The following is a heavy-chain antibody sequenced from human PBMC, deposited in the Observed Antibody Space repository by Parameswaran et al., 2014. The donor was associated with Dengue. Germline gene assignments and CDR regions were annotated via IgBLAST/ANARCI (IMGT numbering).Heavy chain of an antibody. Sequence: WVRQAPGQRLEWIGWIVVGSGNTNYAQKFQERVTITRDMSTSTAYMELSSLRSEDTAVYYCAATQRGSSWYRVYYGMDVWGQGTTVTVSS. D-gene: IGHD6-13*01. V-gene: IGHV1-58*01. CDR2: IVVGSGNT. J-gene: IGHJ6*02. CDR3: AATQRGSSWYRVYYGMDV.